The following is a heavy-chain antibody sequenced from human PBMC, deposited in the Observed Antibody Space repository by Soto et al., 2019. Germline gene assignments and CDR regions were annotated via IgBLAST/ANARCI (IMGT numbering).Heavy chain of an antibody. J-gene: IGHJ4*02. Sequence: QVKRVQSGAEVRKPGSSVKVSCKASGGPFSIYAISWVRQAPGQGLQWIGGIIPVFDTADYAQMFPGRVTLTADESTNTAYMEVSSLRAEDTAVDYCARAAPSTIARYCSSSLCYIPLIWGQGTMVTVSS. CDR3: ARAAPSTIARYCSSSLCYIPLI. CDR2: IIPVFDTA. D-gene: IGHD2-2*02. CDR1: GGPFSIYA. V-gene: IGHV1-69*01.